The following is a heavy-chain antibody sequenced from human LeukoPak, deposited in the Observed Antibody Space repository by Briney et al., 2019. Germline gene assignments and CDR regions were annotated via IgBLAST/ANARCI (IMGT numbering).Heavy chain of an antibody. CDR2: ITNSGGST. CDR3: VKEAVTPHFDC. D-gene: IGHD6-19*01. J-gene: IGHJ4*02. Sequence: PGGSLRLSCVASGFAFGDYAMGWVRQAPGKGLEWVSAITNSGGSTYYADSVQGRFTISRDNPKNTLYLQMKSLRVEDTAVYYCVKEAVTPHFDCWGQGTLVTVSS. CDR1: GFAFGDYA. V-gene: IGHV3-23*01.